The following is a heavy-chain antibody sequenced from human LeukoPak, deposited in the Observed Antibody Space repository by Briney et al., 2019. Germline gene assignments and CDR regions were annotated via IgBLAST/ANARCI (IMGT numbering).Heavy chain of an antibody. Sequence: VTVSCKASGGTFSSYASSGVRQAPGQGGEGMGRIIPLFPIAHYPPTFQAILTIPADNSTTTAYLELRRLRSEHTAVYYCATAPDYGGGDSSGPGTLVTVSS. D-gene: IGHD4-23*01. CDR1: GGTFSSYA. J-gene: IGHJ5*01. V-gene: IGHV1-69*10. CDR3: ATAPDYGGGDS. CDR2: IIPLFPIA.